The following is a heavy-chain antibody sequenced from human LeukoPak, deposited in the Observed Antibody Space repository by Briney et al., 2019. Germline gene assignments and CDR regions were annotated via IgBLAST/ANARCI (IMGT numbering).Heavy chain of an antibody. Sequence: SETLSLTCTVAGGSLSRYYWSWIRQPPGKGLEWIGYIYYSGSTNYNPSLKSRVTISVDTSKNQFSLKLSSVTAADTAVYYCARMEPVADSDYWGQRTLVTVSS. CDR2: IYYSGST. V-gene: IGHV4-59*08. CDR3: ARMEPVADSDY. D-gene: IGHD6-19*01. CDR1: GGSLSRYY. J-gene: IGHJ4*02.